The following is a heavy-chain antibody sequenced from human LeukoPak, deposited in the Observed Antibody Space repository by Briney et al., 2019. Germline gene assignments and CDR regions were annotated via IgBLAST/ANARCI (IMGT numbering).Heavy chain of an antibody. J-gene: IGHJ6*03. CDR3: AKEGFYCSGGSCYSFYYYYMDV. CDR2: ITGSGSTT. V-gene: IGHV3-23*01. CDR1: GFAFSNYG. D-gene: IGHD2-15*01. Sequence: GGSLRLSCAASGFAFSNYGMNWVRQAPGKGLEWVSGITGSGSTTYYADSVKGRFTFSRDNSKNTLYLQMNSPRAEDTAAYYCAKEGFYCSGGSCYSFYYYYMDVWGKGTTVTVSS.